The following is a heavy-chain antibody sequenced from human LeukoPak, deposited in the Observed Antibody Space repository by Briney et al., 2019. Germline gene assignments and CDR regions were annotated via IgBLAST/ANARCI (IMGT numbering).Heavy chain of an antibody. Sequence: GKSLRLSCAASGFAFSTYATHWVRQAPGKGLEWVAVISYDGTNKYYGDSVKGRFTISRDNSKNTLYLQMNSLRGEDTAVYYCARDRGGATSTYYYYGLDVWGQGPTVTVSS. CDR2: ISYDGTNK. V-gene: IGHV3-30-3*01. CDR1: GFAFSTYA. D-gene: IGHD2-2*01. CDR3: ARDRGGATSTYYYYGLDV. J-gene: IGHJ6*02.